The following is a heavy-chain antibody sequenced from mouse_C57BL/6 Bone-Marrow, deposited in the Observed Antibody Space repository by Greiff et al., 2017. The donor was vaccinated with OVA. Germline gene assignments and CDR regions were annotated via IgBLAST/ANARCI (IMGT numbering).Heavy chain of an antibody. V-gene: IGHV1-63*01. D-gene: IGHD2-4*01. CDR1: GYTFTNYW. Sequence: QVQLKESGAELVRPGTSVKMSCKASGYTFTNYWIGWAKQRPGHGLEWIGDIYPGGGSTNYNEKFKGKATLTADKSSSTAYMQFSSLTSEDSAIYYGARRDYDWFAYWGQGTLVTVSA. CDR3: ARRDYDWFAY. J-gene: IGHJ3*01. CDR2: IYPGGGST.